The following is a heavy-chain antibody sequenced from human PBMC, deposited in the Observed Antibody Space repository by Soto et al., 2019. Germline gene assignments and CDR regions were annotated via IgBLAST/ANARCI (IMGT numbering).Heavy chain of an antibody. J-gene: IGHJ2*01. D-gene: IGHD3-10*01. Sequence: EVQLLESGGGLVQPGGSLRLSCAASGFTFSSYAMSWVRQAPGKGLEWVSAISGSGGSTYYADSVKGRFTISRDNSKNTRYLQMNSLRAEDTAVYYCAKGTMVPLWYFDLWGRGTLVTVSS. CDR1: GFTFSSYA. CDR2: ISGSGGST. V-gene: IGHV3-23*01. CDR3: AKGTMVPLWYFDL.